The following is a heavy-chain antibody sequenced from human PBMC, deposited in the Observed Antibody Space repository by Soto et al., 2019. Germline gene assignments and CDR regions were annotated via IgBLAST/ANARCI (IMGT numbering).Heavy chain of an antibody. CDR1: GFTFSSYS. V-gene: IGHV3-48*02. CDR3: ARNYYDSSGYFLDWFDP. CDR2: ISSSSSTI. Sequence: GGSLRLSYAASGFTFSSYSMNWVRQAPGKGLEWVSYISSSSSTIYYADSVKGRFTISRDNAKNSLYLQMNSLRDEDTAVYYCARNYYDSSGYFLDWFDPWGQGTLVTVSS. J-gene: IGHJ5*02. D-gene: IGHD3-22*01.